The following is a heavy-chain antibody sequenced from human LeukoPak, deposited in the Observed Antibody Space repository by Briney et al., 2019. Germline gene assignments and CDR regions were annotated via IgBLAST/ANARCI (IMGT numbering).Heavy chain of an antibody. D-gene: IGHD5-12*01. J-gene: IGHJ4*02. V-gene: IGHV4-31*03. CDR1: GGSISSGGYY. CDR3: ARGLYSGYDQSFDY. Sequence: SETLSLTCTVSGGSISSGGYYWSWIRQHPGKGLEWIGYIYYSGSTYYNPSLKSRVTISVDTSKNQFSLKLSSVTAADTAAYYCARGLYSGYDQSFDYWGQGTLVTVSS. CDR2: IYYSGST.